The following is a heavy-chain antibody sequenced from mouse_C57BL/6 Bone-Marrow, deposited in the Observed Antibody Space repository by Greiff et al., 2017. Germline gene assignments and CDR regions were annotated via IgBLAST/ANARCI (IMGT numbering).Heavy chain of an antibody. D-gene: IGHD2-1*01. CDR2: IDPEDGET. V-gene: IGHV14-2*01. J-gene: IGHJ3*01. Sequence: VQLQQSGAELVKPGASVKLSCTASGFNIKDYYMHWVKQRTEQGLEWIGRIDPEDGETKYAPKFQGKATITADTSSNTADLQLSSLTSEDTAVYYCARGNYWFAYWGQGTLVTVSA. CDR3: ARGNYWFAY. CDR1: GFNIKDYY.